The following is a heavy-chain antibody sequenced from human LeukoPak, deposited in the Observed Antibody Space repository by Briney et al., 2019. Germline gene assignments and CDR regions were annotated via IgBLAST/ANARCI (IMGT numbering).Heavy chain of an antibody. CDR3: ARENNYYDSRYYFDY. J-gene: IGHJ4*02. CDR2: INPSGGST. Sequence: GASVTVSFKASGYTFTNYYMHWVRQAPGQGEEGMGEINPSGGSTSYAQKFQGRVTMTRDTSTSTVYMELSSLRSEDTAVYYCARENNYYDSRYYFDYWGQGTLVTVSS. D-gene: IGHD3-22*01. CDR1: GYTFTNYY. V-gene: IGHV1-46*01.